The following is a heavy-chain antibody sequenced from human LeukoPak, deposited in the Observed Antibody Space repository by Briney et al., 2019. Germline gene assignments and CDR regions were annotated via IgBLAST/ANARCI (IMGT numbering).Heavy chain of an antibody. V-gene: IGHV4-4*07. D-gene: IGHD3-3*01. Sequence: SETLSLTCTVSGGSISSYYWSWMRHPAGKGLELIGRIYTSGSTNYNPSLKSRVTMSVDTSKNQFSLKLSSVTAADTAVYYCARVESGYSFRHYYYYMDVWGKGTTVTVSS. CDR3: ARVESGYSFRHYYYYMDV. CDR1: GGSISSYY. J-gene: IGHJ6*03. CDR2: IYTSGST.